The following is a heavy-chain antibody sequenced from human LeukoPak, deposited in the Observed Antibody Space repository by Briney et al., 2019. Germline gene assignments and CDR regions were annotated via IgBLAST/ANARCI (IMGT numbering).Heavy chain of an antibody. CDR2: INHSGST. J-gene: IGHJ4*02. CDR3: ARGRFGSGNDY. Sequence: SETLSLTRAVYGGSFSGYYWSWIRQPPGKGLEWIGEINHSGSTNYNPSLKSRVTISVDTSKNQFSLKLSSVTAADTAVYYCARGRFGSGNDYWGQGTLVTVSS. D-gene: IGHD1-26*01. V-gene: IGHV4-34*01. CDR1: GGSFSGYY.